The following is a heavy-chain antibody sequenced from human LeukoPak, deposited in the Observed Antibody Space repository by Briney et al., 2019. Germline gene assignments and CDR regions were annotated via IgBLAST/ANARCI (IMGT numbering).Heavy chain of an antibody. Sequence: GGSLRLSCAASGFTFDDYAMHWVRQAPGKGLEWVSGISWNSGSIGYADSVKGRFTISRDNAKNSLYLQMNSLRAEDTAVYYCARDLGLYSSSSDFDYWGQGTLVTVSS. J-gene: IGHJ4*02. CDR1: GFTFDDYA. V-gene: IGHV3-9*01. CDR2: ISWNSGSI. CDR3: ARDLGLYSSSSDFDY. D-gene: IGHD6-6*01.